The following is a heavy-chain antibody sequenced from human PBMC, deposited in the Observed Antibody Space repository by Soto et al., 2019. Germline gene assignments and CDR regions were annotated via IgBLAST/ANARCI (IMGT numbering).Heavy chain of an antibody. Sequence: GESLKISCAASGFTFSSYGMHWVRQAPGKGLEWVAVISYDGSNKYYADSVKGRFTISRDNSKNTLYLQMNSLRAEDTAVYYCAKDPPRPYYYDSSGYITPYFDYWGQGTLVTVSS. J-gene: IGHJ4*02. CDR1: GFTFSSYG. V-gene: IGHV3-30*18. D-gene: IGHD3-22*01. CDR2: ISYDGSNK. CDR3: AKDPPRPYYYDSSGYITPYFDY.